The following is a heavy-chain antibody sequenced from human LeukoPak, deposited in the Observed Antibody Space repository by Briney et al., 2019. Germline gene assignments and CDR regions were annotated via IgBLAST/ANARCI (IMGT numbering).Heavy chain of an antibody. CDR3: ARDERTYFDRQGGGLYNWFDP. CDR1: GGSISSYY. D-gene: IGHD3-9*01. V-gene: IGHV4-4*07. J-gene: IGHJ5*02. CDR2: IYTSGST. Sequence: PSETLSLTCTVSGGSISSYYWSWIRQPAGKGLEWIGRIYTSGSTNYNPSLKSRVTMSVDTSKNKFSLKLSSVTAADTAVYYCARDERTYFDRQGGGLYNWFDPWGQGTLVTVSS.